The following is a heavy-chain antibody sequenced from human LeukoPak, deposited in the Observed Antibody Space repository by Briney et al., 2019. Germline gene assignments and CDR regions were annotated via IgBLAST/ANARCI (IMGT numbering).Heavy chain of an antibody. CDR1: GGTFSSYA. CDR2: IIPIFGTA. J-gene: IGHJ3*02. Sequence: SVKVSCKASGGTFSSYAISRVRQAPGQGLEWMGRIIPIFGTANYAQKFQGRVTITADKSTSTAYMELSSLRSEDTAVYYCARDETYGAPGDIWGQGTMVTVSS. CDR3: ARDETYGAPGDI. V-gene: IGHV1-69*06. D-gene: IGHD4-17*01.